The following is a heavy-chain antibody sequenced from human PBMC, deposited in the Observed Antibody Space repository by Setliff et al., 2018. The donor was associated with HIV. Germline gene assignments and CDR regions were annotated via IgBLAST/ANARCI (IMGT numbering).Heavy chain of an antibody. CDR2: IYNTGST. Sequence: PSETLSLTCTVTGGSISSGGFYWTWIRQHPGKGLEWIGYIYNTGSTYHSPSLESRVTIAIDTSKNQFSLKLSSVTAAETAVYYCARGDRWFGEHYFDYWGQGTLVTVSS. V-gene: IGHV4-31*03. J-gene: IGHJ4*02. CDR3: ARGDRWFGEHYFDY. CDR1: GGSISSGGFY. D-gene: IGHD3-10*01.